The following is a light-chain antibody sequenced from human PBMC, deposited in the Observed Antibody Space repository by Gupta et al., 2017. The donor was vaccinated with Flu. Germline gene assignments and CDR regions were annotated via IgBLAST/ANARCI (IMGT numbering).Light chain of an antibody. Sequence: GTLSLSPGERATLSCRASQSVSNNYLAWYQQRPGQAPRLLIYGASARATGIPNRFGGSVSGTDLTLTISRLEPEDFAVYYCQQYGTSPATF. CDR3: QQYGTSPAT. V-gene: IGKV3-20*01. CDR2: GAS. CDR1: QSVSNNY. J-gene: IGKJ3*01.